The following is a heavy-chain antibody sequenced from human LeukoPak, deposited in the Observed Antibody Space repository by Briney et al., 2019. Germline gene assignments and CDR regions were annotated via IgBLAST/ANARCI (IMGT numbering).Heavy chain of an antibody. CDR3: ATQQCSGGSCYSRAIWFDP. D-gene: IGHD2-15*01. V-gene: IGHV4-39*01. J-gene: IGHJ5*02. Sequence: PSETLSLTCTVSGGSISSSNYYWGWIRQPPGKGLEWIASMYHSGNTYYNPSLGSPVTVSVDTSKNQFSLNLNSVTAADTAVYYCATQQCSGGSCYSRAIWFDPWGQGTLVTVSS. CDR1: GGSISSSNYY. CDR2: MYHSGNT.